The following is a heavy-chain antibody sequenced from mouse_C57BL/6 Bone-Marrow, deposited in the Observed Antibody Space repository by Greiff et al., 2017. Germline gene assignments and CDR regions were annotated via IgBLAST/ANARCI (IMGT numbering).Heavy chain of an antibody. Sequence: VQLQQSGAELVRPGTSVKVSCKASGYAFTNYLIEWVKQRPGQGLEWIGVINPGSGGTNYNEKFKGKATLTADKSSSTAYMQLSSLTSEDSAVYFCARGEYYGSSSHFDVWDAGTTVTVTS. CDR2: INPGSGGT. CDR3: ARGEYYGSSSHFDV. D-gene: IGHD1-1*01. J-gene: IGHJ1*01. V-gene: IGHV1-54*01. CDR1: GYAFTNYL.